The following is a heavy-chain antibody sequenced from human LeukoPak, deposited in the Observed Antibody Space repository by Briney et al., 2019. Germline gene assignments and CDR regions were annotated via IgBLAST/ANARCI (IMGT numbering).Heavy chain of an antibody. CDR3: ARGLRYYDSSGYPE. Sequence: GESLKISCKTSGYSFTTYWIGWVRQAPGKGLEWVSYISSSGSPIFYADSVKGRFTISRDNAKNSLYLQMNSLRVEDTAVYYCARGLRYYDSSGYPEWGQGTLVTVSS. CDR2: ISSSGSPI. J-gene: IGHJ4*02. D-gene: IGHD3-22*01. CDR1: GYSFTTYW. V-gene: IGHV3-48*04.